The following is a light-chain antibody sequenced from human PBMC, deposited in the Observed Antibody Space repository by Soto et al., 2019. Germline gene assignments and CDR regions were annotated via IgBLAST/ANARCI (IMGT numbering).Light chain of an antibody. J-gene: IGLJ2*01. CDR3: SSYTSSSTVV. Sequence: QSALTQPASVSGSPGQAITISCTGTSSDVGGYNSVSWYQQHPVKAPKLMIYDVSNRPSGVSNRFSGSKSGNTASLSISGLQAEDEADYYCSSYTSSSTVVCGGGTKVTVL. CDR2: DVS. V-gene: IGLV2-14*01. CDR1: SSDVGGYNS.